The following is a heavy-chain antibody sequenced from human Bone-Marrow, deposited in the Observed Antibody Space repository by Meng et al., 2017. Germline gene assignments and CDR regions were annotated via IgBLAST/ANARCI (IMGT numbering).Heavy chain of an antibody. J-gene: IGHJ4*02. CDR1: GFTFSSYA. CDR2: ISGSGGST. Sequence: GDSLKISCAASGFTFSSYAMSWVRQAPGKGLECVSAISGSGGSTYYADSVKGRFTISRDNSKNTLYLQMNSLRAEDTAVYYCAKLPTQELPPYSSSWNYFDYWGQGTLVTVSS. CDR3: AKLPTQELPPYSSSWNYFDY. D-gene: IGHD6-13*01. V-gene: IGHV3-23*01.